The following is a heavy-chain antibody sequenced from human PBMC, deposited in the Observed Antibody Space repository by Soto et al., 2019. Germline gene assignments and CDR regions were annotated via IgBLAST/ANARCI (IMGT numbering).Heavy chain of an antibody. Sequence: EVQLLESGGGLIQPGGSLRLSCATFGFSFSNYAMSWVRQAPGKGLEWVSGFGVDYVTYYADSVRGRFTISRDNSKNTLYLQMNSLRAEDTDLYYFAKAKGSFDHTGPDQWGQGTLVTVSS. J-gene: IGHJ4*02. CDR3: AKAKGSFDHTGPDQ. CDR1: GFSFSNYA. CDR2: FGVDYVT. D-gene: IGHD2-8*02. V-gene: IGHV3-23*01.